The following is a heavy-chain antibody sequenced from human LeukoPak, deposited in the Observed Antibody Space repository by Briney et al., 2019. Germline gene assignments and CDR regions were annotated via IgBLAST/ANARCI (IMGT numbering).Heavy chain of an antibody. CDR2: ISHDGSNK. J-gene: IGHJ6*04. Sequence: PGGSLRLSCAASGFTFSSYAMHWVRRAPGKGLEWVAVISHDGSNKYYADSVKGRFTISRDNSKNTLYLQMNSLRAEDTAVYYCAREIAAAYYYGMDVWGKGTTVTVPS. CDR3: AREIAAAYYYGMDV. D-gene: IGHD6-13*01. CDR1: GFTFSSYA. V-gene: IGHV3-30*04.